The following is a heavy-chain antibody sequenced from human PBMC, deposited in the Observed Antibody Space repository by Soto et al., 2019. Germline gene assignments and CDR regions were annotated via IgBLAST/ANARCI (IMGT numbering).Heavy chain of an antibody. D-gene: IGHD3-16*02. CDR2: INPANANT. Sequence: QVQLAQSGAEERKPGASVKVSCEATGYTFTAYAMHWVRQAPGQSLEWMGWINPANANTKYLRKFQGRLTITSDTSANRVYMGLSSLISEDTAVYYCTRSAISPYGGLIGPFDYWGQGNLVTVSS. J-gene: IGHJ4*02. V-gene: IGHV1-3*05. CDR1: GYTFTAYA. CDR3: TRSAISPYGGLIGPFDY.